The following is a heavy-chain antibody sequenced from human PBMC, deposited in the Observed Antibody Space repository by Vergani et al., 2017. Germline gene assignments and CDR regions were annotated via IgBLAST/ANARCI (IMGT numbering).Heavy chain of an antibody. Sequence: QVHLVESGGGVVQPGRSLRLSCVVSGFTSSYYGMHWVRHAPGKGLEWVAVISYDGSNKYYADSVKGRFTISRDNSKNTLYLQMNSLRAEDTAVYYCARGASGDYVSSFDYWGQGTLVTVSS. D-gene: IGHD4-17*01. J-gene: IGHJ4*02. CDR3: ARGASGDYVSSFDY. CDR1: GFTSSYYG. CDR2: ISYDGSNK. V-gene: IGHV3-30*03.